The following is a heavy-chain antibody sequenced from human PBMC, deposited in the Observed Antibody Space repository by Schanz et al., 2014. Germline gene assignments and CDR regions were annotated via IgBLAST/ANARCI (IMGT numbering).Heavy chain of an antibody. Sequence: VQLVQSGAAMKKPGASVRVSCKASGYTLTSFDINWVRQATGQGLEWMGWMNPNSGETNYEQKFKGRVTLTSDTSISTAFMELSGLTSDDTATYFCARARYTGYDCSGYWGQGTLLIVSS. V-gene: IGHV1-2*02. D-gene: IGHD5-12*01. CDR2: MNPNSGET. CDR1: GYTLTSFD. CDR3: ARARYTGYDCSGY. J-gene: IGHJ4*02.